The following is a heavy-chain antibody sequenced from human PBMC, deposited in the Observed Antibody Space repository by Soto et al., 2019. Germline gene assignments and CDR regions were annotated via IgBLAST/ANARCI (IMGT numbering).Heavy chain of an antibody. CDR3: ARSVAVPGAHIDY. CDR2: VYYTGST. V-gene: IGHV4-59*01. Sequence: ASETLSLTCSVSGGSISGSYWSWIRQSPGKGLEWLGYVYYTGSTNYSPSLRSRVSISVDTSKNEFSLRLSSVTAADTAVYFCARSVAVPGAHIDYWGQGTQVTVSS. CDR1: GGSISGSY. J-gene: IGHJ4*02. D-gene: IGHD6-19*01.